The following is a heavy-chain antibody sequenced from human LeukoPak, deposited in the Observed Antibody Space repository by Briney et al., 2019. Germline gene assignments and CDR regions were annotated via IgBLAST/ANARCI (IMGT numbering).Heavy chain of an antibody. Sequence: GGSLRLSCAASGFTFSDYYMSWIRQAPGKGLEWVSYISSSGSTIYYADSVKGRFTISRDNAKNSLYLQMNSLRAEDTAVYYCARASGGGYSYGYLFSGVRMEAFDIWGQGTMVTVSS. J-gene: IGHJ3*02. CDR3: ARASGGGYSYGYLFSGVRMEAFDI. D-gene: IGHD5-18*01. CDR2: ISSSGSTI. CDR1: GFTFSDYY. V-gene: IGHV3-11*01.